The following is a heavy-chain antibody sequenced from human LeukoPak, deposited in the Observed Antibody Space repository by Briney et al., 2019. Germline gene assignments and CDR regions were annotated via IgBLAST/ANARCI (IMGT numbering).Heavy chain of an antibody. CDR2: ISRNGIST. D-gene: IGHD6-19*01. V-gene: IGHV3-64*01. CDR1: GFTFSSHA. Sequence: GWSLRLSCAASGFTFSSHAMHWVRQAPGKGLEYVSAISRNGISTYYANSVKGRFTISRDNSKNTLYLQMGSLRAEDMAVYYCARGGAVAGTYGLDVWGQGTTVTVSS. J-gene: IGHJ6*02. CDR3: ARGGAVAGTYGLDV.